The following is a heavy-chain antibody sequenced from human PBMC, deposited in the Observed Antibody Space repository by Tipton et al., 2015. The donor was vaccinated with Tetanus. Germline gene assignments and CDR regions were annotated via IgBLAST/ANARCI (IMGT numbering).Heavy chain of an antibody. CDR3: ARARIFGSSWWVDY. J-gene: IGHJ4*02. Sequence: GLVKPSETLSLTCTVSGGSVGSGSYYWSWIRQPPGKGLEWIGYIYYSGSTNYNPSLKSRVTISVDTSKNQFSLKLSSVTAADTAVYYCARARIFGSSWWVDYWGQGTLVTVSS. CDR2: IYYSGST. V-gene: IGHV4-61*01. D-gene: IGHD6-13*01. CDR1: GGSVGSGSYY.